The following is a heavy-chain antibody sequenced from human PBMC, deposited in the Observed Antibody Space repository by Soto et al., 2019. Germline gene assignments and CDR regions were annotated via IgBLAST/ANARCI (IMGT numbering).Heavy chain of an antibody. Sequence: PLQTLSLTCVISGDRVSDNSAAWNWIRQSPSRGLEWLGRTYYRSKWYNDYAVSVKSRITVTPDTSKNQFSLHLNSVTPEDTAVYYCAREGPYYVSSDSYLDEWGQGAMVTVS. J-gene: IGHJ4*02. CDR3: AREGPYYVSSDSYLDE. CDR2: TYYRSKWYN. CDR1: GDRVSDNSAA. D-gene: IGHD3-3*01. V-gene: IGHV6-1*01.